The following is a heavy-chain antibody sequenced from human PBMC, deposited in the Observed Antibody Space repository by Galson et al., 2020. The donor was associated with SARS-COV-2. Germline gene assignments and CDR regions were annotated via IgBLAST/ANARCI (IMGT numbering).Heavy chain of an antibody. J-gene: IGHJ5*02. CDR2: MNPNSGNT. CDR3: AGSRGDIVIVGFDP. CDR1: EYTFTTYN. D-gene: IGHD2-2*01. Sequence: ASVKVSCKASEYTFTTYNINWVRQATGQGLEWMGWMNPNSGNTGYAQKFQGRLTMTRDTSTSTAYMELTSLKSEDTAVYYCAGSRGDIVIVGFDPWGQGTLVTVSS. V-gene: IGHV1-8*01.